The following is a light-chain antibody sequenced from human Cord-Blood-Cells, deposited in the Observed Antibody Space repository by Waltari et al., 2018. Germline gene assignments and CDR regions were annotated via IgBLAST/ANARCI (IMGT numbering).Light chain of an antibody. CDR3: QQYNNWPLMYT. CDR1: QSVSSN. J-gene: IGKJ2*01. Sequence: EIVMTQSPATLSVSPGERATHSCRASQSVSSNLAWYQQKPGQAPRLLIYGASTMATGIPARFSGSGSGTEFTLTISSLQSEDFAVYYCQQYNNWPLMYTFGQGTKLEIK. V-gene: IGKV3-15*01. CDR2: GAS.